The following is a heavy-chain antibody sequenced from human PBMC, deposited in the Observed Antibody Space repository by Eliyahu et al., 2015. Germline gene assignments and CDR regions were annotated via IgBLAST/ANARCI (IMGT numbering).Heavy chain of an antibody. J-gene: IGHJ2*01. CDR2: IYXSGST. V-gene: IGHV4-59*01. CDR3: ARSLRRRAYWYFDL. D-gene: IGHD3-16*02. Sequence: QVQLQESGPGLVKPSETLSLTCXXSGXXXSSYYWSXIRQPPGKGLEWIGYIYXSGSTNYNPSLKSRVTISVDTSKNQFSLKLSSVTAADTAVYYCARSLRRRAYWYFDLWGRGTLVTVSS. CDR1: GXXXSSYY.